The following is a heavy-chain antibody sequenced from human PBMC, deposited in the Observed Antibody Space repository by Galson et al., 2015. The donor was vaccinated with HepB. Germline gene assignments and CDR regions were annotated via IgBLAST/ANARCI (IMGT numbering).Heavy chain of an antibody. CDR3: ATLRITIFGVVDDAFDI. CDR1: GYTLTELS. D-gene: IGHD3-3*01. Sequence: SVKVSCKVSGYTLTELSMHWVRQAPGKGLEWMGGFDPEDGETIYAQKFQGRVTMTEDTSTDTAYMELSSLRSEDTAVYYCATLRITIFGVVDDAFDIWGQGTMVTVSS. CDR2: FDPEDGET. J-gene: IGHJ3*02. V-gene: IGHV1-24*01.